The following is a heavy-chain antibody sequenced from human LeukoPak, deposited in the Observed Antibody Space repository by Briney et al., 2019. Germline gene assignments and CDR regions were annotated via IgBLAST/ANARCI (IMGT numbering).Heavy chain of an antibody. V-gene: IGHV1-18*01. D-gene: IGHD3-3*01. Sequence: ASVKVSCKASGYTFTSYGISWVRQAPGQGLEWMGWISVYNGNTNYAQKLQGRVTMTTDTSTRTAYMELRSLRSDDTAVYYCATLPYYDFWSGYERGDIRFDPWGQGTLVTVSS. CDR2: ISVYNGNT. CDR3: ATLPYYDFWSGYERGDIRFDP. CDR1: GYTFTSYG. J-gene: IGHJ5*02.